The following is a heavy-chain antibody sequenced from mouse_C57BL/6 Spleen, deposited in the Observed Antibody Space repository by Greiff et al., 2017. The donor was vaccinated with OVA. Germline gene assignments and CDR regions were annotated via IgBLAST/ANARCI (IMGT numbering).Heavy chain of an antibody. V-gene: IGHV1-82*01. CDR1: GYAFSSSW. Sequence: QVQLKQSGPELVKPGASVKISCKASGYAFSSSWMNWVKQRPGKGLEWIGRIYPGDGDTNYNGKFKGKATLTADKSSSTAYMQLSSLTSEDSAVYFCARFYYGSSQYYFDYWGQGTTLTVSS. J-gene: IGHJ2*01. CDR2: IYPGDGDT. CDR3: ARFYYGSSQYYFDY. D-gene: IGHD1-1*01.